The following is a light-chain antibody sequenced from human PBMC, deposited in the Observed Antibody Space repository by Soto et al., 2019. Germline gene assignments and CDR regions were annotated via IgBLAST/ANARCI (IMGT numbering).Light chain of an antibody. CDR1: QNIGDTY. CDR2: GVS. V-gene: IGKV3-20*01. Sequence: EIVLTQTPATLSLSPGERVTLSCSASQNIGDTYLDWYQQKPGQAPRLLIYGVSARGTGISDRFSASGSGTDFTLTISRLEPDDFAVYYCHQYSRSPVTFSPLTFGGGSKVEI. J-gene: IGKJ4*01. CDR3: HQYSRSPVTFSPLT.